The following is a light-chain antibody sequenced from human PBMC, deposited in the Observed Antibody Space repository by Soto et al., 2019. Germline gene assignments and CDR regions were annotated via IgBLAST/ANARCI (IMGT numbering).Light chain of an antibody. V-gene: IGKV3-20*01. Sequence: EILMTQSPATLSVSPCERATLSCRASQSVSSNVSWYQQKPGQAPRLLIYGASSRATGIPDRFTGSGSGTDFSLTISRLEPEDFAVYYCQQYGSSPITFGQGTRLEIK. CDR1: QSVSSN. J-gene: IGKJ5*01. CDR3: QQYGSSPIT. CDR2: GAS.